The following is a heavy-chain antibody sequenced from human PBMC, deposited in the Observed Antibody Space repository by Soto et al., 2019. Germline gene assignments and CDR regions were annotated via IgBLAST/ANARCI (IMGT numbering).Heavy chain of an antibody. D-gene: IGHD6-13*01. V-gene: IGHV1-8*01. Sequence: QVQLVQSGAEVKKPGASVKVSCKASGYTFTSYDINWERQATGQELEWMGWMNPNSGNTDYAQKFQGRVTMTRNTSISTAYMELSSLRSEDTALYYCAREKSSWYDYWGQGTLVTVSS. CDR2: MNPNSGNT. CDR3: AREKSSWYDY. CDR1: GYTFTSYD. J-gene: IGHJ4*02.